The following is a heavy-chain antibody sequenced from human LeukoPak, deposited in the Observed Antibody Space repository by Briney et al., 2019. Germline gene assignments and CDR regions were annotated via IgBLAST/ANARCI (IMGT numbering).Heavy chain of an antibody. D-gene: IGHD2/OR15-2a*01. J-gene: IGHJ4*02. V-gene: IGHV3-15*01. Sequence: GGSLRLSCAASGFSFMNAWMIWVRQAPGKGLEWVGRIKSNADGGTPDYAAPARGRFTISRDASKTTLYLQMNSLKTEDTAVYYCTTFYHEYSPYWGRGTLVTVSS. CDR2: IKSNADGGTP. CDR1: GFSFMNAW. CDR3: TTFYHEYSPY.